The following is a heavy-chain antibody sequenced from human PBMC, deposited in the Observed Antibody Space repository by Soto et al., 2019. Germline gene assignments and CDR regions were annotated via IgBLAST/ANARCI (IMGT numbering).Heavy chain of an antibody. J-gene: IGHJ4*02. D-gene: IGHD3-10*01. CDR1: GYTFTSYY. CDR3: ARDRTPFTMVRGVIPPGDY. CDR2: INPSGGST. V-gene: IGHV1-46*01. Sequence: QVQLVQSGAEVKKPGASVKVSCKASGYTFTSYYMHWVRQAPGQGLEWMGIINPSGGSTSYAQKFQGRVTMTRDTSTSTVYMELSSLRSEDTAVYYCARDRTPFTMVRGVIPPGDYWGQGTLVTVSS.